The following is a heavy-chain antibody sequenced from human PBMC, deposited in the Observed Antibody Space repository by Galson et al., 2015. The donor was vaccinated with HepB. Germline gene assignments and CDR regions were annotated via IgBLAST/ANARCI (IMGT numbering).Heavy chain of an antibody. V-gene: IGHV3-23*01. D-gene: IGHD1-1*01. CDR2: ISGSGGST. Sequence: SLRLSCAASGFTFSSYAMSWVRQAPGKGLEWVSAISGSGGSTYYADSAKGRFTISRDNSKNTLYLQMNSLRAEDTAVYCCANLEREGDVWGQGTTVTVSS. J-gene: IGHJ6*02. CDR3: ANLEREGDV. CDR1: GFTFSSYA.